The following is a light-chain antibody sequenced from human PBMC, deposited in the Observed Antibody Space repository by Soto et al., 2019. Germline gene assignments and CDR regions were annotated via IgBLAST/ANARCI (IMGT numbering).Light chain of an antibody. J-gene: IGLJ2*01. CDR2: RNS. CDR1: SSNIGSNY. CDR3: AAWDDSLSGVV. V-gene: IGLV1-47*01. Sequence: QSVLTQPPSASGTPGQRFTISCSGSSSNIGSNYVYWYQQLPGTVPQLLIYRNSERPSGVPDRFSGSKSGTSASLAISGLRSEDEADSYCAAWDDSLSGVVFGGGTKLTVL.